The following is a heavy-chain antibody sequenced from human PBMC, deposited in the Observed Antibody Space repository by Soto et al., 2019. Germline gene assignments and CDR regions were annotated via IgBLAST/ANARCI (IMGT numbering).Heavy chain of an antibody. Sequence: PSETLSLTCTVSGGSISSYYWSWIRQPPGKGLDWIGSIYYSGSTKYNPSLKSRVTISLDTSKNQFSLKLSSVTAAGTAVYYCARDQRRFLEWSYYGMDVWGQGTTVTVSS. J-gene: IGHJ6*02. D-gene: IGHD3-3*01. CDR1: GGSISSYY. V-gene: IGHV4-59*01. CDR2: IYYSGST. CDR3: ARDQRRFLEWSYYGMDV.